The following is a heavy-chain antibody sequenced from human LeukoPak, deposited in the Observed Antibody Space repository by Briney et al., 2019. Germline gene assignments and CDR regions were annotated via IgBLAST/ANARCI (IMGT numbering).Heavy chain of an antibody. J-gene: IGHJ6*02. CDR3: ARQSESYDYYYGMDV. Sequence: GESLKISCKGSGYIFTGYWIGWVRQMPGKGLEWMGIIYPGDSDTRYSPSFQGQVTISADKSITTAYLQWSSLKASDTAMYYCARQSESYDYYYGMDVWGQGTTVTVSS. V-gene: IGHV5-51*01. CDR2: IYPGDSDT. CDR1: GYIFTGYW.